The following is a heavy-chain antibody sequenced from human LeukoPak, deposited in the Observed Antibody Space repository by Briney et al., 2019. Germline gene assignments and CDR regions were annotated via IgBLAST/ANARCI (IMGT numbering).Heavy chain of an antibody. CDR3: ARDHRYYGSGSLRFDP. CDR1: GYTFTSYY. J-gene: IGHJ5*02. D-gene: IGHD3-10*01. V-gene: IGHV1-46*01. Sequence: EASVKVSCKASGYTFTSYYMHWVRQAPGQGLEWMGIINPSGGSTSYAQKFQGRVTMTRDMSTSTVYMELSSLRSEDTAVYYCARDHRYYGSGSLRFDPWGQGTLVTVSS. CDR2: INPSGGST.